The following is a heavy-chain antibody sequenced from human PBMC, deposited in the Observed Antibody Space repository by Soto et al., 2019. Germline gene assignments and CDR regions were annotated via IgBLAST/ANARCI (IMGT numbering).Heavy chain of an antibody. V-gene: IGHV3-48*01. CDR3: ARVRGPTLAYFYMDV. J-gene: IGHJ6*03. Sequence: EVQLVESGGGLVQPGGSLRLSCSASGFTFSAYSIHWVRQAPGKGLEWISYIITSGSTIYYADSVKGRFTVSRDNAKNSAFLQMNSLRAEDTAVYYCARVRGPTLAYFYMDVWGEGTTVTVSS. CDR2: IITSGSTI. D-gene: IGHD3-16*01. CDR1: GFTFSAYS.